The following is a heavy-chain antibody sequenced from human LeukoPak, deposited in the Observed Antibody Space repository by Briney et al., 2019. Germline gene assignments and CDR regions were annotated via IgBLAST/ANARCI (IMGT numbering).Heavy chain of an antibody. CDR3: AREDTSGWYYFDY. J-gene: IGHJ4*02. D-gene: IGHD6-19*01. V-gene: IGHV1-2*02. CDR2: INPNSGDT. Sequence: ASVKVSCKASGYTFTGYYMHWVRQAPGQGLEWMGWINPNSGDTNYAQKFQGRVAMTRDTSITTAYMELSRLTSDDTAVYYCAREDTSGWYYFDYWGQGTLVTVSS. CDR1: GYTFTGYY.